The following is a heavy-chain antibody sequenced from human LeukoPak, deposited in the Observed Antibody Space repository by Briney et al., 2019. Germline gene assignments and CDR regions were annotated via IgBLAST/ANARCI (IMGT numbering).Heavy chain of an antibody. CDR2: IYYSGST. CDR3: ARHIPVGQWLGYFDY. J-gene: IGHJ4*02. V-gene: IGHV4-39*01. D-gene: IGHD6-19*01. CDR1: GGSISSNSYY. Sequence: PSETLSLTXTVSGGSISSNSYYWGWIRQPPGKGLEWIGSIYYSGSTYYNPSLKSRVTISVDTSKNQFSLKLSSVTAADTAVYYCARHIPVGQWLGYFDYWGQGTLVTVSS.